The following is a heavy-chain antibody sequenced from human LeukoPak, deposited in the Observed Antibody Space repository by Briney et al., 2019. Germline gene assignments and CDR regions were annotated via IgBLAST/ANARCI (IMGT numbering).Heavy chain of an antibody. J-gene: IGHJ4*02. V-gene: IGHV1-18*01. D-gene: IGHD2-2*01. CDR1: GYTFTSYG. CDR2: ISAYNGNT. CDR3: ARERSRYCSSTSCSNDFDY. Sequence: ASVKVSCKASGYTFTSYGISWVRQAPGQGLEWMGWISAYNGNTNYAQKLQGRVTMTTDTSTSTAYTELRSLRSDDTAVYYCARERSRYCSSTSCSNDFDYWGQGTLVTVSS.